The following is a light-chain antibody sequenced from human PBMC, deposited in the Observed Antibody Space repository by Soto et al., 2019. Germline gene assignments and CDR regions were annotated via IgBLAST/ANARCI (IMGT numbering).Light chain of an antibody. CDR2: DVS. CDR3: SSYTISSIPVL. J-gene: IGLJ2*01. Sequence: QSVLTQPASVSGSPGQSITISCTGTSSDIGGYNSVSWYQQHPGKAPKLMIYDVSNRPSGVSNRFSGSKSGNTASLTISGLQAEAEADYYCSSYTISSIPVLFGGGTQLTVL. V-gene: IGLV2-14*03. CDR1: SSDIGGYNS.